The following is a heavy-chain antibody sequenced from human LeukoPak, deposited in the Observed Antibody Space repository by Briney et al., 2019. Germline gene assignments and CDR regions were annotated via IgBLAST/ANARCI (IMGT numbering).Heavy chain of an antibody. CDR3: GRVSRLDYGDSD. J-gene: IGHJ4*02. D-gene: IGHD4-17*01. CDR2: IYTSGST. Sequence: PSETLSLTCTVSGCSISSYYWSWIRQPAGKGLEWIWRIYTSGSTNYNPSPKSRVTMSVDTSKNQFSLKLSSVTGADTAVYYCGRVSRLDYGDSDWGQGTLVTVSS. CDR1: GCSISSYY. V-gene: IGHV4-4*07.